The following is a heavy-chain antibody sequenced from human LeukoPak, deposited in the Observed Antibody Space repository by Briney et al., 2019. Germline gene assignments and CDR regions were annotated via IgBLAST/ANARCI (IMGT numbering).Heavy chain of an antibody. CDR3: ARDRPGLGVRVSSGWYGKRKPADSNWFDP. J-gene: IGHJ5*02. CDR2: INAGNGNT. CDR1: GYTFTSYA. Sequence: ASVKVSCKASGYTFTSYAMHWVRQAPGQRLEWMGSINAGNGNTKYSQKFQGRVTITRDTSASTAYMELSSLRSEDTAVYYCARDRPGLGVRVSSGWYGKRKPADSNWFDPWGQGTLVTVSS. V-gene: IGHV1-3*01. D-gene: IGHD6-19*01.